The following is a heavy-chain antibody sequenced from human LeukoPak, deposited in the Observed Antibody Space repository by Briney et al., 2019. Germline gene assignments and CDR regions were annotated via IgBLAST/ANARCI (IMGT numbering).Heavy chain of an antibody. CDR1: VYSFTSYY. D-gene: IGHD2-2*01. J-gene: IGHJ6*02. CDR3: ARGCSSTSCAYYGMDV. V-gene: IGHV1-46*01. CDR2: INPSSGST. Sequence: ASVKVSCKASVYSFTSYYIHWVRQAPGQGLEWLGIINPSSGSTTYAQKFQGRVTMTRDTSTGTVYMELSGLRSEDTAVYYCARGCSSTSCAYYGMDVWGQGTTVTVSS.